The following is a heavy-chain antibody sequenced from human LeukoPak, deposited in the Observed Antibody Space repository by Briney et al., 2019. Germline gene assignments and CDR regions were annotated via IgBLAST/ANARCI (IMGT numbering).Heavy chain of an antibody. CDR3: AIGWELHRFGY. CDR1: GFTFRSYA. D-gene: IGHD1-26*01. V-gene: IGHV3-23*01. J-gene: IGHJ4*02. Sequence: QPGGSLRLSCAASGFTFRSYAMNWVRQAPGMGLEWVSGISNSGDTTYYADSVKGRFSISRDNSKNTLYLQMDSLRAEDTAVYYCAIGWELHRFGYWGQGTLVTVSS. CDR2: ISNSGDTT.